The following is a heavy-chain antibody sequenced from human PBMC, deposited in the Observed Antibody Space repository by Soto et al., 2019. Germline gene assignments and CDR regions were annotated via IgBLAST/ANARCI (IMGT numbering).Heavy chain of an antibody. V-gene: IGHV1-69*13. CDR1: GGTFSSYA. D-gene: IGHD3-3*01. Sequence: ASVKVSCKASGGTFSSYAISWVRQAPGQGLEWMGGIIPIFGTANYAQKFQGRVTITADESTSTAYMELSSLRSEDTAVYYCARGPAGVLRFLEWLLYFDYWGQGTLVTVSS. CDR2: IIPIFGTA. CDR3: ARGPAGVLRFLEWLLYFDY. J-gene: IGHJ4*02.